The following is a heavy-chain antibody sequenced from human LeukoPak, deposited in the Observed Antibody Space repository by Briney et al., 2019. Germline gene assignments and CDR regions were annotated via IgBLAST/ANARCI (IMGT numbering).Heavy chain of an antibody. CDR1: GFTVTGNY. D-gene: IGHD5-12*01. V-gene: IGHV3-7*01. CDR2: IKEDGSEE. CDR3: ARAARGIVATIPTDY. Sequence: GGSLRLSCAASGFTVTGNYMSWVRQAPGKGLEWVAKIKEDGSEEDYVDSVKGRFTVSRDNSKNTLYLQMNSLRAEDTAVYYCARAARGIVATIPTDYWGQGTLVTVSS. J-gene: IGHJ4*02.